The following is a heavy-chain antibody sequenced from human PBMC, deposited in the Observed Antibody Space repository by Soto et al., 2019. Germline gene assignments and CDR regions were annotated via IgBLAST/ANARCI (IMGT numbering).Heavy chain of an antibody. Sequence: QVQLVESGGGVVQPGRSLRLSCAASGFTFSTYSMHWVRQAPGKGLEWVAVISYDGNNKYYADSVKGRFTIARDNSKNTLFLQMDSLRAEDTAVYYCAKDHLPSTVTTPGYWGQGTLVTVSS. CDR3: AKDHLPSTVTTPGY. D-gene: IGHD4-17*01. J-gene: IGHJ4*02. CDR2: ISYDGNNK. CDR1: GFTFSTYS. V-gene: IGHV3-30*18.